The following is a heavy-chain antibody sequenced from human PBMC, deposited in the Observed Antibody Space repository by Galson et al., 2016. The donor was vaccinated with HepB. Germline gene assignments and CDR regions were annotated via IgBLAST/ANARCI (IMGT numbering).Heavy chain of an antibody. CDR3: ARALWGQSCSSTSCVTGGLDY. J-gene: IGHJ4*02. CDR2: IYSGGGT. V-gene: IGHV3-53*01. Sequence: SLRLSCAASGFTVSGNSLTWVRQAPGRAPECVSIIYSGGGTYYADSVKGRFTISRDSSKNTMYLQMNSLGVEDTAVYYCARALWGQSCSSTSCVTGGLDYWGPGTLVTVSS. CDR1: GFTVSGNS. D-gene: IGHD2-2*01.